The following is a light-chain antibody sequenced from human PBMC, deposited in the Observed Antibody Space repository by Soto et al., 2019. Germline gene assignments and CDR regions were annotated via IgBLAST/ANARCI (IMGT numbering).Light chain of an antibody. V-gene: IGKV3-20*01. J-gene: IGKJ4*01. Sequence: EIVLTQSPGNLSLSPGERATLSCRASQSVSSSYLAWYQQKPGQAPRLLIYGASSRATGIPDRFSGSGSGTDFTLTISRLEPEDFAVYYCQQYDSSPLTFGGGTKVDIK. CDR1: QSVSSSY. CDR3: QQYDSSPLT. CDR2: GAS.